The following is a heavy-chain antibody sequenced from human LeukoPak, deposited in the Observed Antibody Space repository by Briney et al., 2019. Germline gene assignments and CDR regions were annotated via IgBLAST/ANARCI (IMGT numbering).Heavy chain of an antibody. Sequence: PSETLSLTCTVSVGSISSSSYYWGWIRQPPGKGLEWIGSIYYSGSTYYNPSLKSRVTISVDTSKNQFSLKLSSVTTADTAVYYCARAWGYYYDSSGHYFDYWGQGTLVTVSS. J-gene: IGHJ4*02. CDR3: ARAWGYYYDSSGHYFDY. CDR1: VGSISSSSYY. CDR2: IYYSGST. V-gene: IGHV4-39*07. D-gene: IGHD3-22*01.